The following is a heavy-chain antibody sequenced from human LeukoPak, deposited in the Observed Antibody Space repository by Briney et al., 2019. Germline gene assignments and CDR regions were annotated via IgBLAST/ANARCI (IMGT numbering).Heavy chain of an antibody. CDR3: AKGVVDRGADC. J-gene: IGHJ4*02. CDR1: GFTFSRNA. V-gene: IGHV3-23*01. Sequence: GGSLRLSCAASGFTFSRNAMTGVGQAPGRGMEGVSSVIDSGKDTYYAGSVKGRFTISRDNSKGTLYLQMNSLRVEDTAVYYCAKGVVDRGADCWGQGTLVTVSS. CDR2: VIDSGKDT. D-gene: IGHD2-21*01.